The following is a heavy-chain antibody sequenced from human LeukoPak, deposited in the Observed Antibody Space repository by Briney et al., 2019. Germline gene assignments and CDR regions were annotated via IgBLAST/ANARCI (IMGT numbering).Heavy chain of an antibody. J-gene: IGHJ4*02. CDR3: ARDRVELRYYFTH. Sequence: GASVKLSCKASGYTFTGYYMHWVRQAPGQGLEWMGWINPNSGSTDSAQKFQGRVTMTRDTSISTPYLELRRLKSDDTAVYYCARDRVELRYYFTHWGQGTLVTVSS. D-gene: IGHD4-23*01. CDR1: GYTFTGYY. CDR2: INPNSGST. V-gene: IGHV1-2*02.